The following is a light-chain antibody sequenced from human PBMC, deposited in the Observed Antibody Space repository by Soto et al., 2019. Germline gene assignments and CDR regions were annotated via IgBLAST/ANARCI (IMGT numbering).Light chain of an antibody. J-gene: IGLJ2*01. V-gene: IGLV2-14*01. CDR2: EVN. Sequence: QSALTQPASVSGSPGQSITISCTGTSSDIASYKFVSWFQHHPGKAPQLLIYEVNNRPSGVSNRFSGSKSGNTASLTISGLQPEEEANDYCSSATNSDTLVVFGGGTKLTVL. CDR1: SSDIASYKF. CDR3: SSATNSDTLVV.